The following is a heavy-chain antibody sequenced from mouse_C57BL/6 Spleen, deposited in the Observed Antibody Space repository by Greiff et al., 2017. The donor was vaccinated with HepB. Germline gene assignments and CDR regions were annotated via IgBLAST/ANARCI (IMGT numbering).Heavy chain of an antibody. V-gene: IGHV1-80*01. CDR2: IYPGDGDT. CDR3: ASGRYGSSPDY. D-gene: IGHD1-1*01. CDR1: GYAFSSYW. J-gene: IGHJ2*01. Sequence: VKLQESGAELVKPGASVKISCKASGYAFSSYWMNWVKQRPGKGLEWIGQIYPGDGDTNYNGKFKGKATLTADKSSSTAYMQLSSLTSEDSAVYLCASGRYGSSPDYWGQGTTLTVSS.